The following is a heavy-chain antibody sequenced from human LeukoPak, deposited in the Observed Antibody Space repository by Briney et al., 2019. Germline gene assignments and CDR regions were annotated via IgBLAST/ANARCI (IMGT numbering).Heavy chain of an antibody. V-gene: IGHV3-48*04. CDR1: GFTFSSYS. J-gene: IGHJ1*01. CDR3: VLDAVGGPNQH. CDR2: ISSSSSTI. D-gene: IGHD1-26*01. Sequence: GGSLRLSYAASGFTFSSYSMNWVRQAPGKGLEWVSYISSSSSTIYYADYVRGRFTISRDNAKSSLYLQMNSLRAEDTAVYYCVLDAVGGPNQHWGQGTLVTVSS.